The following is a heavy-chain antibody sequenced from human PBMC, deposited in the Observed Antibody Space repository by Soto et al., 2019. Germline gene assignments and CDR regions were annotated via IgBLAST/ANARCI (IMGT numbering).Heavy chain of an antibody. CDR1: GFTFSSYA. V-gene: IGHV3-30-3*01. CDR2: ITDDGSNK. Sequence: GGSLRLSCAASGFTFSSYAMHWVRQAPGKGLEWVAVITDDGSNKYYADSVKGRFTISRDNAKNTLYLQMNSLRAEDTAVYYCARGARIWGQGTMVTVSS. CDR3: ARGARI. J-gene: IGHJ3*02.